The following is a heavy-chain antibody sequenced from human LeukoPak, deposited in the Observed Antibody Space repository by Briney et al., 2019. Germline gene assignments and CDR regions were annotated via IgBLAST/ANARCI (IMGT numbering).Heavy chain of an antibody. J-gene: IGHJ3*02. CDR1: GDTFTTYG. CDR2: ISAYNGNT. CDR3: AWGINGQYNWNYNDI. V-gene: IGHV1-18*01. Sequence: ASVKVSCKASGDTFTTYGITWVRQAPGQGLEWMGWISAYNGNTNYAQKLQGRVTMTTDTSTSTAYMELRSLRSDDTAVYYCAWGINGQYNWNYNDIWGQGTMVTVSS. D-gene: IGHD1-7*01.